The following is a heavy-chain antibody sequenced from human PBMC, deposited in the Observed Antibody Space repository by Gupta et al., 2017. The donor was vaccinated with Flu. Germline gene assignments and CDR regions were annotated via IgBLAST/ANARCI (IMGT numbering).Heavy chain of an antibody. CDR3: ARGSPPCSGGSCYSGKEFDY. J-gene: IGHJ4*02. D-gene: IGHD2-15*01. CDR1: GGSISNNNW. V-gene: IGHV4-4*02. CDR2: IYHSGST. Sequence: HVQLQESGPGLVKPSGTLSLTCGVSGGSISNNNWWSWVRQPPGKGLEWIGEIYHSGSTNYNPSLKSRVTISVDKSKNQFSLKLRSVTAADTAVYYCARGSPPCSGGSCYSGKEFDYWGQGTLVTVSS.